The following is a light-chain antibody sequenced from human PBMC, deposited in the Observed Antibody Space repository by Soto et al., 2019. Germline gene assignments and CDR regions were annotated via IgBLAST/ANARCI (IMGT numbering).Light chain of an antibody. CDR1: QTISNW. V-gene: IGKV1-5*03. CDR3: QQYTRYSAYT. Sequence: DIQMTQFPSTLSASIGDRVTITCRASQTISNWLAWYQQKPGKAPKLLIYKASSLETGVPSRFSGSGSGTEFTLPISSLQPDDFATYYCQQYTRYSAYTFGQGTRLALK. CDR2: KAS. J-gene: IGKJ2*01.